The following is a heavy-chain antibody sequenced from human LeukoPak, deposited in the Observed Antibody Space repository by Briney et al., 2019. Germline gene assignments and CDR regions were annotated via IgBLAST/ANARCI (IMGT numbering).Heavy chain of an antibody. V-gene: IGHV3-21*01. J-gene: IGHJ4*02. CDR1: GFTFSSYS. D-gene: IGHD5-18*01. CDR2: ISSSSSYI. CDR3: ARGGGYSYGEGDY. Sequence: GGSLRLSCAASGFTFSSYSMNWVRQAPGKGLEWVSSISSSSSYIYYADSVKGRFTISRDDAKNSLYLQMNSLRAEDTAVYYCARGGGYSYGEGDYWGQGTLVTVSS.